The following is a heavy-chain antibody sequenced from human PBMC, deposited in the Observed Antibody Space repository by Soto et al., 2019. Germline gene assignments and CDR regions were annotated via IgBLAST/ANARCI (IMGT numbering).Heavy chain of an antibody. V-gene: IGHV4-31*03. D-gene: IGHD6-13*01. CDR2: IYYSGST. CDR1: GGSISSGGYY. Sequence: LSLTCTVSGGSISSGGYYWSWIRQHPGKGLEWIGYIYYSGSTYYNPSLKSRVTISVDTSKNQFSLKLSSVTAADTAVYYCARDSGSSYYYGMDVWGQGTTVTVSS. J-gene: IGHJ6*02. CDR3: ARDSGSSYYYGMDV.